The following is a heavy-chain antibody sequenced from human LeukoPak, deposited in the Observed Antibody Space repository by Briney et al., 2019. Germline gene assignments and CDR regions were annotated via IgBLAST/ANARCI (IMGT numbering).Heavy chain of an antibody. V-gene: IGHV3-7*01. CDR1: GFTFSSYW. CDR3: ARAYQLLFDDTHFDY. D-gene: IGHD2-2*01. Sequence: GGSLRLSCAASGFTFSSYWMSWVRQAPGKGLERVANIKQDGSEKYYVDSVKGRFTISRDNAKKSLYLQMNSLRAEDTAVYYCARAYQLLFDDTHFDYWGQGTLVTVSS. CDR2: IKQDGSEK. J-gene: IGHJ4*02.